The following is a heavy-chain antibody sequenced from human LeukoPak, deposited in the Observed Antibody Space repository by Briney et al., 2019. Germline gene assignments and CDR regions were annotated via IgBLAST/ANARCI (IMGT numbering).Heavy chain of an antibody. Sequence: NPSETLSLTCTVSGGSTSSYYWSRIRQPPGKGLEWIGSIYYSGSTYYNPSLKSRVTISVDTSKNQFSLKLSSVTAADTAVYYCARDQNHWGQGTLVTVSS. CDR2: IYYSGST. V-gene: IGHV4-39*07. CDR1: GGSTSSYY. J-gene: IGHJ5*02. CDR3: ARDQNH.